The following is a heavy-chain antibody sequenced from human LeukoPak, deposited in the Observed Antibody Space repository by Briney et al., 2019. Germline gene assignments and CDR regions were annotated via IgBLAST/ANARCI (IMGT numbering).Heavy chain of an antibody. CDR3: ARDQDYYGGAFDY. V-gene: IGHV3-NL1*01. D-gene: IGHD3-10*01. J-gene: IGHJ4*02. CDR1: GFTFSSYG. Sequence: GGSLRLSCAASGFTFSSYGMHWVRQAPGKGLEWVSVIYNGGSTYYADSMKGRFTISRDNSKNTLYLQMNSLRAEDTAVYYCARDQDYYGGAFDYWGQGTLVTVSS. CDR2: IYNGGST.